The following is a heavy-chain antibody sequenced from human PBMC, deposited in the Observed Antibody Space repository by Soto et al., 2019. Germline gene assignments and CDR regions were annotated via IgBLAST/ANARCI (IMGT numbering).Heavy chain of an antibody. CDR1: GFTFSSYA. CDR3: AKIIMDSSGWYPPEYYHYGMDV. CDR2: ISGSGGST. J-gene: IGHJ6*02. Sequence: GGSLRLSCAASGFTFSSYAMSWVRQAPGKGLEWVSAISGSGGSTYYADSVKGRFTISRDNSKNTLYLQMNSLRAEDTAVYYCAKIIMDSSGWYPPEYYHYGMDVWGQGTTVTVSS. V-gene: IGHV3-23*01. D-gene: IGHD6-19*01.